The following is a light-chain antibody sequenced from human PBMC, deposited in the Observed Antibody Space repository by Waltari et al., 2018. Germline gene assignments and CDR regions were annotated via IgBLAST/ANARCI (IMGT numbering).Light chain of an antibody. CDR3: QQYSSYSYT. CDR2: KAS. CDR1: QSINTW. J-gene: IGKJ2*01. V-gene: IGKV1-5*03. Sequence: DIQMTQSPSTLSASVGDRVTITCRASQSINTWLAWYQLKPGKAPKLLIYKASSLESGVPSRFSGSGSGTELTLTINSLQPDDFATYFCQQYSSYSYTFGQGTKMEI.